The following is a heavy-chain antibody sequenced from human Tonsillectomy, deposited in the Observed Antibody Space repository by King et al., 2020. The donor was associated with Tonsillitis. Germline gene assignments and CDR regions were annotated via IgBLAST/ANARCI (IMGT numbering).Heavy chain of an antibody. CDR1: GFIFRNAW. J-gene: IGHJ4*02. CDR3: TTDSPLGYCSGGSCYDY. D-gene: IGHD2-15*01. CDR2: IKTKTDGGTT. Sequence: VQLVESGGGLVKPGGSLSLSCAASGFIFRNAWLSWFRQAPGKGLEWVGGIKTKTDGGTTDYAAPVKGRFTISRDDSRNTLYLQMNSLKTEDTAVYYCTTDSPLGYCSGGSCYDYWGQGTLVTVSS. V-gene: IGHV3-15*01.